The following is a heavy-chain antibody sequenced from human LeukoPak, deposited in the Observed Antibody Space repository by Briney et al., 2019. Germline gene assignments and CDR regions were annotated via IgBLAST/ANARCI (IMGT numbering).Heavy chain of an antibody. D-gene: IGHD6-19*01. Sequence: AGGSLRLSCETSGFTFNHYAVSWVRQAPGKGLEWVSSISGGGAAYYADSVKGRFTISRGNSENALFLEMNELRVEDTAMYYCAREWGLIAVAGGPGYWGQGTLVTVSS. CDR3: AREWGLIAVAGGPGY. V-gene: IGHV3-23*01. J-gene: IGHJ4*02. CDR2: ISGGGAA. CDR1: GFTFNHYA.